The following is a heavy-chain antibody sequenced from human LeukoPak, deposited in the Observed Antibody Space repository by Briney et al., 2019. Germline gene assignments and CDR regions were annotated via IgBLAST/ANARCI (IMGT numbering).Heavy chain of an antibody. CDR1: GFTFSSYS. CDR2: ISSSSSYI. V-gene: IGHV3-21*01. Sequence: GGSLRLSCAASGFTFSSYSMNWVRQAPGKGLEWVSSISSSSSYIYYADSVKGRFTISRDNAKNSLYLQMNSLRAEDTAVYYCARDPPSDYCSSTSCGWGWGQGTLVTVSS. J-gene: IGHJ4*02. D-gene: IGHD2-2*01. CDR3: ARDPPSDYCSSTSCGWG.